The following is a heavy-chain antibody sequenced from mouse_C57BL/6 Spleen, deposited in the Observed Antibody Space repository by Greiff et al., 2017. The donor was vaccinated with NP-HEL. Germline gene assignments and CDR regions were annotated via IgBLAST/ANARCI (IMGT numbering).Heavy chain of an antibody. D-gene: IGHD1-1*01. CDR2: ISSGGDYI. Sequence: EVQLVESGEGLVKPGGSLKLSCAASGFTFSSYAMSWVRQTPEKRLEWVAYISSGGDYIYYADTVKGRFTISRDNARNTLYLQMSSLKSEDTAMYYCTRDYGSSYRFAYWGQGTLVTVSA. CDR1: GFTFSSYA. J-gene: IGHJ3*01. CDR3: TRDYGSSYRFAY. V-gene: IGHV5-9-1*02.